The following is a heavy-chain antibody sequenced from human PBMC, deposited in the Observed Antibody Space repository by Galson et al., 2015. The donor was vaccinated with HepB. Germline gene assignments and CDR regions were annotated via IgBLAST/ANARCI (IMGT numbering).Heavy chain of an antibody. D-gene: IGHD6-6*01. V-gene: IGHV2-70*01. CDR1: GFSLSTSGMC. CDR2: IDWDDDK. J-gene: IGHJ3*02. CDR3: ARGPSIAARLVAFDI. Sequence: PALVKPTQTLTLACTFSGFSLSTSGMCVSWIRQPPGKALEWLALIDWDDDKYYSTSLKTRLTISKDTSKNQVVLTMTNMDPVDTATYYCARGPSIAARLVAFDIWGQGTMVTVSS.